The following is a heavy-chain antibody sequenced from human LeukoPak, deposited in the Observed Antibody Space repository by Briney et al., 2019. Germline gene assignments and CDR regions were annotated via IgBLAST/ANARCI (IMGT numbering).Heavy chain of an antibody. CDR1: GGSISSGGYY. V-gene: IGHV4-31*03. CDR2: IYYSGST. D-gene: IGHD1-26*01. CDR3: ARGTSGSPYYFDY. Sequence: SETLSLTCTVSGGSISSGGYYWSWISQHPGKGLEWIGYIYYSGSTYYNPSLKSRVTISVDTSKNQFSLKLSSVTAADTAVYYCARGTSGSPYYFDYWGQGTLVTVSS. J-gene: IGHJ4*02.